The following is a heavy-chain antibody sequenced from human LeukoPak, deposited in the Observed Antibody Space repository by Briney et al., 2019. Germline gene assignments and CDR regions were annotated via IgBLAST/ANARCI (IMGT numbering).Heavy chain of an antibody. Sequence: PGGSLRLSCAASAFTFSSSWMSWVRQAPGEWLEWVANIKQDGSEKYYVASVKGRFTISRDNAKNSLYLQMNSLRAEDTAVYYCARDWGMATATDYWGEGTLVTVSS. V-gene: IGHV3-7*01. CDR1: AFTFSSSW. J-gene: IGHJ4*02. D-gene: IGHD5-24*01. CDR2: IKQDGSEK. CDR3: ARDWGMATATDY.